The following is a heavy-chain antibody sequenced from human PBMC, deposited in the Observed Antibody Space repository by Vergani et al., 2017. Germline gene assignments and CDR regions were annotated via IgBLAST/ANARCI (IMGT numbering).Heavy chain of an antibody. CDR1: GYTFTSYA. CDR3: ARTYYDFWSGYSYMDV. D-gene: IGHD3-3*01. V-gene: IGHV1-3*01. J-gene: IGHJ6*03. CDR2: INAGNGNT. Sequence: QVQLVQSGAEVEKPGASVKVSCKASGYTFTSYAMHWVRQAPGQRLEGMGWINAGNGNTKYSQKFQGRVTITRDTTASTAYRELCSLRAEDTAVYYCARTYYDFWSGYSYMDVWGKGTTVTVSS.